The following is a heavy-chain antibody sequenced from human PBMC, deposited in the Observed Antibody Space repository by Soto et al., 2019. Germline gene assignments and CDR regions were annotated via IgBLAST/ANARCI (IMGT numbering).Heavy chain of an antibody. J-gene: IGHJ4*02. D-gene: IGHD4-17*01. CDR3: AREIFYGDYADRYFDY. Sequence: ASVKVSCKASGYTFTSYYMHWVRQAPGQGLEWMGIINPSGGSTSYAQKFQGRVTMTRDTSTSTVYMELSSLRSEDTAVYYCAREIFYGDYADRYFDYWGQGTLVTVSS. CDR2: INPSGGST. CDR1: GYTFTSYY. V-gene: IGHV1-46*01.